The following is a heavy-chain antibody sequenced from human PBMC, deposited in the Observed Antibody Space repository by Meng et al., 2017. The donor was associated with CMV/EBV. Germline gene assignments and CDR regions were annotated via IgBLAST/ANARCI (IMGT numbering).Heavy chain of an antibody. Sequence: GESLKISCAASGFTFSSYGMHWVRQAPGKGLEWVAFIRYGGSNKYYADSVKGRFTISRDNSKNTLYLQMNSLRAEDTAVYYCAKDGTIFGAYYYYYGMDVWGQGTMVTVSS. J-gene: IGHJ6*02. CDR2: IRYGGSNK. CDR1: GFTFSSYG. CDR3: AKDGTIFGAYYYYYGMDV. V-gene: IGHV3-30*02. D-gene: IGHD3-3*01.